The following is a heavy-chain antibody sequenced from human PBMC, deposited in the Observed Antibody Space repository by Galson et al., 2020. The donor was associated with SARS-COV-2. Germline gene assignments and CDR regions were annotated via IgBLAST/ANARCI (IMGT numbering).Heavy chain of an antibody. J-gene: IGHJ4*02. V-gene: IGHV3-21*01. D-gene: IGHD3-22*01. CDR1: SSYS. CDR2: ISSSSSYI. Sequence: SSYSMNWVRQAPGKGLEWVSSISSSSSYIYYADSVKGRFTISRDNAKNSLYLQMNSLRAEDTAVYYCARDYDSSYLFDYWGQGTLVTVSS. CDR3: ARDYDSSYLFDY.